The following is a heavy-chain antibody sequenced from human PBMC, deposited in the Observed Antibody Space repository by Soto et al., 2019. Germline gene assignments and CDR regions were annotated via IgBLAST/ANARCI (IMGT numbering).Heavy chain of an antibody. CDR3: ASRDPGTSVDY. Sequence: SETLSRTCAVSGGSFTSNNWRTWFRQPPGQGLEWIGEIYRTGSTNYNPSLKSRVTISLDKSENQFSLKVTSLTAADTAVYYCASRDPGTSVDYWGQGTLVTVS. J-gene: IGHJ4*02. D-gene: IGHD1-7*01. CDR1: GGSFTSNNW. CDR2: IYRTGST. V-gene: IGHV4-4*02.